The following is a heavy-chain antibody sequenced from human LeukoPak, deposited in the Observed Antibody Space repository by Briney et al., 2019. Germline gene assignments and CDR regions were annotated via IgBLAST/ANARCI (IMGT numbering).Heavy chain of an antibody. D-gene: IGHD4-4*01. Sequence: GGSLRLSCAASGFTFSSYAMSWVRQAPGKGLEWVSAISGSGGSTYYADSVKGRFTISRDNSKNTPYLQMNSLRAEDTAVYYCAKDRDYSSGWFVSYGMDVGGQGTTVTVSS. CDR1: GFTFSSYA. CDR3: AKDRDYSSGWFVSYGMDV. V-gene: IGHV3-23*01. J-gene: IGHJ6*02. CDR2: ISGSGGST.